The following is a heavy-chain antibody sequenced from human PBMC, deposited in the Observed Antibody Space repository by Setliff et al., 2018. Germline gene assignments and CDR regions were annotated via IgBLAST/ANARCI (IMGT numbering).Heavy chain of an antibody. V-gene: IGHV4-59*12. CDR1: GDSINSDY. CDR2: IYIGGSA. J-gene: IGHJ4*02. Sequence: ASETLSLTCSVYGDSINSDYWAWIRQTPGKGLEWIGYIYIGGSANYSPSLKSRVSMSVDTSRNHFSLNLTSVTAADTAVYYCAREGGTDRYLDYWGRGTPVTVSS. CDR3: AREGGTDRYLDY. D-gene: IGHD3-16*01.